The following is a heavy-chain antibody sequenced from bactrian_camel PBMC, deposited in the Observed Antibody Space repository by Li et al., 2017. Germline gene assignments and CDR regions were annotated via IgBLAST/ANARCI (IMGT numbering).Heavy chain of an antibody. CDR2: ILSATGTT. V-gene: IGHV3S54*01. J-gene: IGHJ4*01. CDR3: AYDPGASHCNSDPWTALTLGIF. CDR1: IRTFNLYA. Sequence: HVQLVESGGGSVQTEGSLRLSCVASTSIRTFNLYAMGWFRQAPGKEREGVAAILSATGTTYYADSVKGRFIISQDKAKKTVYLQMNSLESADTGMYYCAYDPGASHCNSDPWTALTLGIFWGQGTQVTVS. D-gene: IGHD2*01.